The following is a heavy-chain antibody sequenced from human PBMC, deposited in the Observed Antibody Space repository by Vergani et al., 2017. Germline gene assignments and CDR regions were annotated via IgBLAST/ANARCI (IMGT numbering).Heavy chain of an antibody. D-gene: IGHD3-22*01. CDR1: GGSLSSYY. CDR3: ARDPIDYYDSSGYYYASLGY. CDR2: IYYSGST. Sequence: QVQLPESGPGLVKPSETLSLTCTVSGGSLSSYYWSWIRQPPGKGLEWIGYIYYSGSTNYNPSLKSRVTISVDTSKNQFSLKLSSVTAADTAVYYCARDPIDYYDSSGYYYASLGYWGQGTLVTVSS. J-gene: IGHJ4*02. V-gene: IGHV4-59*12.